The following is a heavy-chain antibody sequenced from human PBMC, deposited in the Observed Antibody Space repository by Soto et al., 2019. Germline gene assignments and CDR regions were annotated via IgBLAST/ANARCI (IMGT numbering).Heavy chain of an antibody. V-gene: IGHV4-59*01. Sequence: QVQLQESGPGLVKPSETLSLTCTVSGGSISSYYWSWIRQPPGKGLEWIGYIYYSGSTNYNPSLKSRVXXSXDXYKNQFSLKLSSVTAADTAVYYCARDREGAYDAFDIWGQGTMVTVSS. CDR2: IYYSGST. J-gene: IGHJ3*02. CDR1: GGSISSYY. D-gene: IGHD1-26*01. CDR3: ARDREGAYDAFDI.